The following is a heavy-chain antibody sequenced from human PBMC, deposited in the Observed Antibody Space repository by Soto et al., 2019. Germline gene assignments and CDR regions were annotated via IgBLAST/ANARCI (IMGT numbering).Heavy chain of an antibody. Sequence: GGSLRFSCTVSGVTLSNYAMNWVRQAPGKGLEWVSSLSGSGGTTYYADSGKGRFSISRDNSKNALYLLMNSLRAEDTALYDYSIQRAGSSSGADHYRLDCWGQGALVTVSS. CDR1: GVTLSNYA. CDR2: LSGSGGTT. J-gene: IGHJ4*01. D-gene: IGHD3-10*01. V-gene: IGHV3-23*01. CDR3: SIQRAGSSSGADHYRLDC.